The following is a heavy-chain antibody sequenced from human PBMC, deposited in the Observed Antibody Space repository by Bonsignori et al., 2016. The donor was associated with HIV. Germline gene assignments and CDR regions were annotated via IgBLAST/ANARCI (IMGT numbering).Heavy chain of an antibody. Sequence: VRQAPGKGLEWVAVISYDGSNKYYADSVKGRFTISRDNSKNTLYLQMNSLRAEDTAVYYCAKGSGGIAAAGYFDYWGQGTLVTVSS. J-gene: IGHJ4*02. CDR3: AKGSGGIAAAGYFDY. CDR2: ISYDGSNK. V-gene: IGHV3-30*18. D-gene: IGHD6-13*01.